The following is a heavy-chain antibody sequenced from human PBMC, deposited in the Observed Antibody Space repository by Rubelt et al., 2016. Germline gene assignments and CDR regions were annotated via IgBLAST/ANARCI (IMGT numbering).Heavy chain of an antibody. J-gene: IGHJ5*02. D-gene: IGHD6-13*01. V-gene: IGHV4-39*01. Sequence: QLQLQESGPGLVKPSETLSLTCTVSGGSISSRGYYWGWIRQPPGTGLEWIGSIYYSGSTYYSPSLKSRVTLSVDTSKNQSSLNVGAVTAADTAVYYCASRTYSISPFDPWGQGTLVTVPS. CDR2: IYYSGST. CDR3: ASRTYSISPFDP. CDR1: GGSISSRGYY.